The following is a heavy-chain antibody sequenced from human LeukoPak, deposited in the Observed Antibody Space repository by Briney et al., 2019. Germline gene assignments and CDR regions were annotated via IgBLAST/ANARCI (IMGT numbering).Heavy chain of an antibody. J-gene: IGHJ4*02. D-gene: IGHD3-10*01. V-gene: IGHV3-11*06. CDR2: ISSSSSYT. CDR3: ARGGTMVRGVITSFDY. CDR1: GFTFSDYY. Sequence: GGSLRLSCAASGFTFSDYYMSWIRQAPGKGLERVSYISSSSSYTNYADSVKGRFTISRDNAKNSLYLQMNSLRAEDTAVYYCARGGTMVRGVITSFDYRGQGTLVTVSS.